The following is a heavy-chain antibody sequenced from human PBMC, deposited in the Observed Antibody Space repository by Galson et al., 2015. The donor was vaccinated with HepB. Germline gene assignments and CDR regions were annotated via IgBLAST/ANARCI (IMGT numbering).Heavy chain of an antibody. V-gene: IGHV4-39*07. Sequence: LSLTCTVSGGSIRSSSYYWDWIRQPPGKGLEWIGSIYYSGSTYYSPSLKSRVTISVDTSKNQFSLKLSSVTGADAAFYYCARHGVYYGDPQYYFDYWGPGIQVTVSS. CDR1: GGSIRSSSYY. CDR3: ARHGVYYGDPQYYFDY. D-gene: IGHD4-17*01. CDR2: IYYSGST. J-gene: IGHJ4*02.